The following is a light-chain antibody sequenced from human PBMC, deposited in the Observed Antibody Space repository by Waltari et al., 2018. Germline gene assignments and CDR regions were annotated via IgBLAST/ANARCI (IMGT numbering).Light chain of an antibody. J-gene: IGKJ2*01. CDR1: QSVSSY. V-gene: IGKV3-11*01. CDR2: DAS. CDR3: QQRTNWPRNT. Sequence: EIVLTQSPATLSLSPGENATRSCRASQSVSSYLAWYQQKPGQTPRLLIYDASNRATGVPARFSGSGSGTDFTLTISSLEPEDFAVYFCQQRTNWPRNTFGQGTKLEIK.